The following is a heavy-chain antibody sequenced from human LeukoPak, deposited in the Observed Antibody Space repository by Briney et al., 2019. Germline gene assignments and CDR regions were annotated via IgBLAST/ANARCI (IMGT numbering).Heavy chain of an antibody. Sequence: SETLSLTCTVSGGSISSSSFYWGWIRQPPGKGLEWIGSFYYSGTTYYNPSLKSRVTISVDTSKNQFSLKLRSVTAADTAVYYCARHAAAGGTSWFEPWGQGILVTVSS. CDR1: GGSISSSSFY. J-gene: IGHJ5*02. D-gene: IGHD6-13*01. CDR2: FYYSGTT. CDR3: ARHAAAGGTSWFEP. V-gene: IGHV4-39*01.